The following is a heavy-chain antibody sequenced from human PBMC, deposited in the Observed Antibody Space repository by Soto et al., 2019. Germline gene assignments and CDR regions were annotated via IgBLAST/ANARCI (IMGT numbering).Heavy chain of an antibody. Sequence: GGSLRLSCAASGFTFSSYSMSWVRRAPGKGLEWVSSISSGSSYIYYADSLKGRFTISRDNAKNSLYLQMNSLRAEDTAIYYCARDLSSSIDSWGQGTLVTVSS. CDR1: GFTFSSYS. CDR2: ISSGSSYI. V-gene: IGHV3-21*01. CDR3: ARDLSSSIDS. D-gene: IGHD6-6*01. J-gene: IGHJ4*02.